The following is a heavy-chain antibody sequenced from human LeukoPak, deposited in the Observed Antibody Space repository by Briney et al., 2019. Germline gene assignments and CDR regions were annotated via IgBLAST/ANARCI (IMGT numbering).Heavy chain of an antibody. V-gene: IGHV3-13*01. CDR3: ARGVIGY. CDR1: GFTFIDYD. Sequence: GGSLRLSCAVSGFTFIDYDMHWVRQVIGKGLEWVSAIGIRGDTHYSGSVKGRFTISRENAESSLYLQMNSLRAEDTAVYYCARGVIGYWGQGTLVTVSS. CDR2: IGIRGDT. J-gene: IGHJ4*02. D-gene: IGHD3-16*02.